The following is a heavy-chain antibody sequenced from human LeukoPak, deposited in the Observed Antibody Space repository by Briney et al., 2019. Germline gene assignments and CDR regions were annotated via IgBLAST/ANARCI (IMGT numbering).Heavy chain of an antibody. CDR1: GGSVSSGSSY. Sequence: PSETLSLTCTVSGGSVSSGSSYWSWVRQPAGRGRECIGRIYTSGSPNYNPSLKNRVSILMDTSKNQFSLKLSSVTAADTAVYYCARDTFGLNAFDIWGQGTMVTVSS. J-gene: IGHJ3*02. CDR3: ARDTFGLNAFDI. CDR2: IYTSGSP. V-gene: IGHV4-61*02. D-gene: IGHD3-16*01.